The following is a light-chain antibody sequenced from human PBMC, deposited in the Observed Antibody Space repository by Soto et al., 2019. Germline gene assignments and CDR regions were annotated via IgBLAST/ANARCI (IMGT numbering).Light chain of an antibody. V-gene: IGKV1-6*01. Sequence: AIQLTQSPSSLSASVGDRVTITCRASEAIRSALGWYQQKPGKVPKLLIYAASILQSGVPSRFSGSGSGTDFTLTISSLQPEDFETYYCLLDFRYFWAFGQGTKV. CDR3: LLDFRYFWA. J-gene: IGKJ1*01. CDR1: EAIRSA. CDR2: AAS.